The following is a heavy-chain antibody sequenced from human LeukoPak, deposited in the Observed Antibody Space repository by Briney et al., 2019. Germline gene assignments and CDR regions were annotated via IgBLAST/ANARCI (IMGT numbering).Heavy chain of an antibody. Sequence: APVKVSCKASGYTFTSYYMHWVRQAPGQGLEWMGVINPSGGSTSYAQKFQGRVTMTRDTSATTVYMELSSLRSEDTAVYYCAREGDTVMARRYFDYWGQGTLVTVSS. J-gene: IGHJ4*02. CDR3: AREGDTVMARRYFDY. CDR2: INPSGGST. V-gene: IGHV1-46*01. CDR1: GYTFTSYY. D-gene: IGHD5-18*01.